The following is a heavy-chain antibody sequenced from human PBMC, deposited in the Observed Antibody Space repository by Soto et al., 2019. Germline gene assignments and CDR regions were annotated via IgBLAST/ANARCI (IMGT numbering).Heavy chain of an antibody. CDR1: GFTFSSYG. CDR2: ISYDGSNR. D-gene: IGHD2-21*02. V-gene: IGHV3-30*18. Sequence: SGGSLRLSCAASGFTFSSYGMHWVRQAPGKGLEWVAVISYDGSNRYYADSVKGRFTISRDNSKNTLYLQMNSLRAEDTAVYYCAKDDFYAFDIWGQGTMVTVSS. J-gene: IGHJ3*02. CDR3: AKDDFYAFDI.